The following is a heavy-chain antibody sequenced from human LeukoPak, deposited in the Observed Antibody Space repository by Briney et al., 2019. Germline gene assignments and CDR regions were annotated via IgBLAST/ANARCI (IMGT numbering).Heavy chain of an antibody. CDR2: ISWNSGSI. CDR1: GFTFDDYA. CDR3: AKGYCSGGRCLAESNAFDI. Sequence: GGSLRLSCAASGFTFDDYAMHWVRQAPGKGLEWVSGISWNSGSIGYADSVKGRFTISRDNAKNSLYLQMNSLRAEDMALYYCAKGYCSGGRCLAESNAFDIWGQGTMLKVS. V-gene: IGHV3-9*03. J-gene: IGHJ3*02. D-gene: IGHD2-15*01.